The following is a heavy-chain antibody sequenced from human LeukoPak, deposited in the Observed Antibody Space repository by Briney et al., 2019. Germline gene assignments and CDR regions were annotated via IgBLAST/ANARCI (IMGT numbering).Heavy chain of an antibody. D-gene: IGHD1-7*01. J-gene: IGHJ4*02. CDR3: ARAGTGTTKFDY. V-gene: IGHV3-64*01. CDR2: ISSNGGST. CDR1: GFTFSSYA. Sequence: GGSLRLSCAASGFTFSSYAMHWVRQAPGKGLEYVSAISSNGGSTYYASSVKGRFTISRDNSKNTLYLQMGSLRAEDMAVYYCARAGTGTTKFDYWGQGTLVTVSS.